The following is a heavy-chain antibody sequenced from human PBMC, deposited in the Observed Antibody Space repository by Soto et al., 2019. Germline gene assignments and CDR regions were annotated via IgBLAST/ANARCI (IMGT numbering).Heavy chain of an antibody. CDR3: ARDNGQWLVSD. CDR2: ISTYNGNT. J-gene: IGHJ1*01. D-gene: IGHD6-19*01. CDR1: GYIFTSHG. V-gene: IGHV1-18*01. Sequence: QVQLVQSGAEVKKPGASVKVSCKASGYIFTSHGISWVRQAPGQGLEWMGRISTYNGNTKYAQKLKGRVTMTTDTSASIAYMELRSLRSDDTAVYYFARDNGQWLVSDWGQGTLVTVSS.